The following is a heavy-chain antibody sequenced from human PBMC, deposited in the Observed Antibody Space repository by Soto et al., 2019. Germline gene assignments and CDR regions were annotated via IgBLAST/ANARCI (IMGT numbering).Heavy chain of an antibody. V-gene: IGHV3-30*18. CDR1: GFTFSSYG. CDR3: AKVGTWRRGDLYYFDY. CDR2: ISYDGSNK. J-gene: IGHJ4*02. Sequence: QVQLVESGGGVVKPGRSLRLSCAASGFTFSSYGMHWVRQAPGKGLEWVAVISYDGSNKYYADSVKGRFTISRDNSKNTLYLQMNSLRAEDTAVYYCAKVGTWRRGDLYYFDYWGQGTLVTVSS. D-gene: IGHD3-10*01.